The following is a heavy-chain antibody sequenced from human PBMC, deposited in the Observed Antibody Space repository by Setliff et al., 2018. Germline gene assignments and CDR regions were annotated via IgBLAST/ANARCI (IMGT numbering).Heavy chain of an antibody. J-gene: IGHJ3*02. D-gene: IGHD2-15*01. Sequence: ASVKVSCKAPSYTFSSYGISWVRQAPGQGLEWMGWISAYNGDTNYAQNLQGRVTMTTDTSTSTAYMELRSLRSDDTAVYYCARDRRNIVVAVVNAAFDIWGQGTMVTVSS. V-gene: IGHV1-18*01. CDR2: ISAYNGDT. CDR1: SYTFSSYG. CDR3: ARDRRNIVVAVVNAAFDI.